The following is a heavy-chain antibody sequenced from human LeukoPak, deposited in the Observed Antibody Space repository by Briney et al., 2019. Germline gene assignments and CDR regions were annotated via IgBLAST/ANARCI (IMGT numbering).Heavy chain of an antibody. J-gene: IGHJ3*02. Sequence: SETLSLTCTVSGGSISGYYWSWIRQPPGKGLEWIGYIYYSGSTNYNPSLKSRVTISVDTSKNQFSLKLSSVTAADTAVYYCARGHCNGGSCTPRDAFDIWGQGTMVTVSS. V-gene: IGHV4-59*01. CDR3: ARGHCNGGSCTPRDAFDI. D-gene: IGHD2-15*01. CDR1: GGSISGYY. CDR2: IYYSGST.